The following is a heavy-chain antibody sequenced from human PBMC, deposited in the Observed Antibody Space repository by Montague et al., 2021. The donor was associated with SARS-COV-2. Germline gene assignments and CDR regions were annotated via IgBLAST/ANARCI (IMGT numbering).Heavy chain of an antibody. CDR1: GGSMTNYY. CDR3: ARQRNDDVFDY. Sequence: SETLSLTCTVSGGSMTNYYWSWIRQPPGKGLEWLAYIYYRGSTSYNPSLMSRVTISVDTSKEQFSLKLSSVTAADTAVYYCARQRNDDVFDYWGQGTLVTVSS. J-gene: IGHJ4*02. CDR2: IYYRGST. V-gene: IGHV4-59*08. D-gene: IGHD1-1*01.